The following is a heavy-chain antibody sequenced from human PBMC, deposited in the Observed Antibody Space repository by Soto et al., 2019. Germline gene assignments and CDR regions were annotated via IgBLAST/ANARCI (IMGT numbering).Heavy chain of an antibody. CDR1: GFTFSSYA. J-gene: IGHJ4*02. CDR3: AKDLKSSWRLWGGDY. Sequence: EVQLLESGGGLVQPGGSLRLSCAASGFTFSSYAMSWVRQAPGKGLEWVSAISGSGGSTYYADSVKGRFTISRDNSKNTLYLEMNSLRAEDTAVYYCAKDLKSSWRLWGGDYWGQGTLVTVSS. CDR2: ISGSGGST. D-gene: IGHD6-13*01. V-gene: IGHV3-23*01.